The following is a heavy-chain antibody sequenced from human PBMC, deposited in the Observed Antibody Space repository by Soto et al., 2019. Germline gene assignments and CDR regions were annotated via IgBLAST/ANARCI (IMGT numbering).Heavy chain of an antibody. V-gene: IGHV4-59*01. J-gene: IGHJ6*02. CDR2: LYYGRSA. CDR1: GDSISSYY. CDR3: AKDPPYSSGWYGYYYYYGMDV. Sequence: SETLSLTCAVSGDSISSYYCMWIRQPPGKGLESIGYLYYGRSANYNPSLKSRVTLSVDTSTNQCSLTLSSMTAADTAVYYCAKDPPYSSGWYGYYYYYGMDVWGQGTTVTVSS. D-gene: IGHD6-19*01.